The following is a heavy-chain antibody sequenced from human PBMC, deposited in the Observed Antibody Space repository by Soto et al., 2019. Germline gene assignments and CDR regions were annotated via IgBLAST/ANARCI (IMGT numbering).Heavy chain of an antibody. J-gene: IGHJ5*02. D-gene: IGHD5-18*01. Sequence: GGSLRLSCAASGFTFSSYWMHWVRQAPGKGLVWVSRINSDGSSTSYADSVKGRFTISRDNAKNTLYLQMNSLRAEDTAVYYCAREEIQLWLGNWFDPWGQGTLVTVSS. CDR1: GFTFSSYW. V-gene: IGHV3-74*01. CDR2: INSDGSST. CDR3: AREEIQLWLGNWFDP.